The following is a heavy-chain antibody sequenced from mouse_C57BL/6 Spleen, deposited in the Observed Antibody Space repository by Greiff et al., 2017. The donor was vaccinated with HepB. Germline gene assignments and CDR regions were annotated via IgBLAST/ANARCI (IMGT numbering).Heavy chain of an antibody. J-gene: IGHJ1*03. CDR2: INPYNGGT. CDR3: ARRGDGSLTGYFDV. CDR1: GYTFTDYY. V-gene: IGHV1-19*01. Sequence: EVKLLESGPVLVKPGASVKMSCKASGYTFTDYYMNWVKQSHGKSLEWIGVINPYNGGTSYNQKFKGKATLTVDKSSSTAYMELNSLTSEDSAVYYCARRGDGSLTGYFDVWGTGTTVTVSS. D-gene: IGHD1-1*01.